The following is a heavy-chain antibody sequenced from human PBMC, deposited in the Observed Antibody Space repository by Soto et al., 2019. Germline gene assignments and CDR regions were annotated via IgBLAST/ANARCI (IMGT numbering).Heavy chain of an antibody. D-gene: IGHD2-15*01. CDR1: GFTFSSYG. V-gene: IGHV3-33*01. CDR3: AGESPYCSGGNYYQKLDY. J-gene: IGHJ4*02. CDR2: IWYDGSNK. Sequence: GGSLRLSCAASGFTFSSYGMHWVRQAPGKGLEWVAVIWYDGSNKYYADSVKGRFTISRDNSKNTLYLQMNSLRAEDTAVYYCAGESPYCSGGNYYQKLDYWGQGTLVTGSS.